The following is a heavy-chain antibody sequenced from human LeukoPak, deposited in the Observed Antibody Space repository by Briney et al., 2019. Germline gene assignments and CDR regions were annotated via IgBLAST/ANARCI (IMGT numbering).Heavy chain of an antibody. CDR1: GYTFTGYY. V-gene: IGHV1-2*02. D-gene: IGHD6-13*01. Sequence: ASVKVSCKASGYTFTGYYMHWVRQAPGQGLEWMGWINPNSGGTNYAQKFQGRATMTRDTSISTAYMELSRLRSDDAAVYYCASPAAGSPYYYYGMGVWGQGTTVTVSS. CDR3: ASPAAGSPYYYYGMGV. J-gene: IGHJ6*02. CDR2: INPNSGGT.